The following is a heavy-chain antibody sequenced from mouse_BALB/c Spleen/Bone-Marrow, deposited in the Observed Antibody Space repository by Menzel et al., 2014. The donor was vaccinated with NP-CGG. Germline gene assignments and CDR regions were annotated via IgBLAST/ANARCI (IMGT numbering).Heavy chain of an antibody. Sequence: VQLQQSGPELVKPGASVKISCKASGYSFTGYFMNWVMQSHGKSLEWIGRINPYNGDTFYNQKFKGKATLTVDKSSSTAHMELRSLASDDCAVYYCARSGDYDEFAYWGQGTLVTIST. D-gene: IGHD2-4*01. CDR2: INPYNGDT. CDR1: GYSFTGYF. V-gene: IGHV1-20*02. CDR3: ARSGDYDEFAY. J-gene: IGHJ3*01.